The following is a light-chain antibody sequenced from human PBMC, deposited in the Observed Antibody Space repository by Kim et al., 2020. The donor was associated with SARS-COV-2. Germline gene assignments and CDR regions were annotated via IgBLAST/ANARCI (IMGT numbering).Light chain of an antibody. CDR1: QSISSW. CDR3: QQYIAYPPT. J-gene: IGKJ4*01. Sequence: ASVGDRVTITCRASQSISSWLAWYLQKPGKAPKLLIYKASSLKSGVPPRFSGSGSGTEFTLTISSLQPDDFATYYCQQYIAYPPTFGGGTKVDIK. V-gene: IGKV1-5*03. CDR2: KAS.